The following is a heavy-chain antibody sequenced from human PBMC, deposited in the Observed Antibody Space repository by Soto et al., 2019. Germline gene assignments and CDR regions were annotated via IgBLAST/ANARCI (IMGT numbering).Heavy chain of an antibody. D-gene: IGHD2-8*01. CDR3: ANVLRLDY. CDR2: ISYDGSNK. CDR1: GFTFSSYG. J-gene: IGHJ4*02. V-gene: IGHV3-30*18. Sequence: GGSMRLSCAASGFTFSSYGMHWVRQAPGKGLEWVAVISYDGSNKYYADSVKGRFTISRDNSKNTLYLQMNSLRAEDTAVYYCANVLRLDYWGQRPLVTVSS.